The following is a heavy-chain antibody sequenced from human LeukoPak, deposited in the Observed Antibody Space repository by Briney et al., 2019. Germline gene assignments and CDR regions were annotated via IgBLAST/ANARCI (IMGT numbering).Heavy chain of an antibody. Sequence: GGSLRLSCAASGFTFSSFTMTWVRQAPGKGLEWVSAIGGRGTSTYYAGSLEGRFTIVRDNSKDMVYLQMNSLKVEDTAIYYCGKEGGAWGQGTQVTVSS. CDR2: IGGRGTST. CDR3: GKEGGA. V-gene: IGHV3-23*01. J-gene: IGHJ5*02. CDR1: GFTFSSFT. D-gene: IGHD3-16*01.